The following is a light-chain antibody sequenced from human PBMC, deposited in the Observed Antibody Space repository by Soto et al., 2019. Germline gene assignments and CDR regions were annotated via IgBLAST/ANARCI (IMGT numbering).Light chain of an antibody. CDR2: DES. V-gene: IGKV3-20*01. CDR1: QSVTSNY. CDR3: QQYGDSPPYT. Sequence: EIVLTQSPGTLSLSPGDRATLSCRASQSVTSNYLAWYQQKPGQAPRLLVYDESIRATGIPDRFSGSGSGTGFTLTIRRLEPEDFAVYYCQQYGDSPPYTFGQGTKLQIK. J-gene: IGKJ2*01.